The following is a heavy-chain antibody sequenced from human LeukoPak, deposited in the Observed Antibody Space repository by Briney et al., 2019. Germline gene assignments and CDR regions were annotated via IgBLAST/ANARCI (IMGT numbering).Heavy chain of an antibody. CDR2: INPSGGST. D-gene: IGHD2-8*01. CDR3: ARDTDHPYCTNGVCYRIDP. J-gene: IGHJ5*02. CDR1: GYTFTNYY. V-gene: IGHV1-46*01. Sequence: ASVKVSCKASGYTFTNYYIHWVRQAPGQGLECMGIINPSGGSTSYAQKFQGRVTMTRDMSTSTVYMELSSLRSDDTAVYYCARDTDHPYCTNGVCYRIDPWGQGTLVTVSS.